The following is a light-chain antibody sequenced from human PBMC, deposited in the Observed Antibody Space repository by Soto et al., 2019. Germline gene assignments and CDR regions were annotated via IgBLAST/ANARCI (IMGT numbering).Light chain of an antibody. J-gene: IGLJ1*01. CDR3: SSYRSFDTLV. V-gene: IGLV2-14*03. Sequence: QSVLTQPASVSGSPGQSITISCTGTSSDVGGYNYVSWYQQHPGKAPKLMIYYASHRPSGVSDRFSGSKSGNTASLTISGLQAEDEADYYCSSYRSFDTLVFGTGTKLTVL. CDR2: YAS. CDR1: SSDVGGYNY.